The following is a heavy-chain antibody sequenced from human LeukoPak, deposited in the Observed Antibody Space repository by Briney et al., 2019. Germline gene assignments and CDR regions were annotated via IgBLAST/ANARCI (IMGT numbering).Heavy chain of an antibody. CDR3: PREWDGASVWFDP. CDR2: IYVSGNN. D-gene: IGHD1-26*01. J-gene: IGHJ5*02. CDR1: GVSISSYY. Sequence: PSEALSLTCTVSGVSISSYYWGWIRQSAGKGLEWIGRIYVSGNNNYNPSLESRVTMPVDTSKNQFSLKLTSVPAADTAVYYCPREWDGASVWFDPWGQGTLVTVSS. V-gene: IGHV4-4*07.